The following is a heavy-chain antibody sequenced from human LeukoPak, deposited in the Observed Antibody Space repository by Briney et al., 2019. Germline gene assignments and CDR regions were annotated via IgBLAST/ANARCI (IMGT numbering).Heavy chain of an antibody. Sequence: GASVKVSCTASGYTFTGYYMHWVRQAPGQGLEWMGWINPNSGGTNYAQKFQGRVTMTRDTSISTAYMELSRLRSDDTAVYYCARDFANRVLPGLYGVVRSANWFDPWGQGTLVTVSS. CDR3: ARDFANRVLPGLYGVVRSANWFDP. J-gene: IGHJ5*02. CDR1: GYTFTGYY. D-gene: IGHD3-16*01. CDR2: INPNSGGT. V-gene: IGHV1-2*02.